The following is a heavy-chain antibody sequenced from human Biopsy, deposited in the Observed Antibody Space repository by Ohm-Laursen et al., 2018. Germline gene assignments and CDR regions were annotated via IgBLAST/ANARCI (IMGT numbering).Heavy chain of an antibody. CDR3: VTDRLDDITKVRGIMTD. CDR2: TWDNGSHQ. Sequence: SLRLSCTASGFNFSAYGMHWVRQAPDKGLEWVALTWDNGSHQYYADSVKGRFTISRDNSKNSLYLHINTLRVEDTAVYYCVTDRLDDITKVRGIMTDWGQGTLVIVSS. CDR1: GFNFSAYG. V-gene: IGHV3-33*01. J-gene: IGHJ4*02. D-gene: IGHD3-10*01.